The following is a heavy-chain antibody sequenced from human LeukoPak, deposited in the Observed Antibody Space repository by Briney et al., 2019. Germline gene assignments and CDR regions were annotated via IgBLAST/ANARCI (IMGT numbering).Heavy chain of an antibody. V-gene: IGHV3-11*01. CDR3: ARAGYYYDSSGYYHDY. J-gene: IGHJ4*02. CDR1: GFTFSDYY. CDR2: ISSSGSTI. D-gene: IGHD3-22*01. Sequence: PGGSLRPSCAASGFTFSDYYMSWIRQAPGKGLEWVSYISSSGSTIYYADSVKGRFTISRDNAKNSLYLQMNSLRAEDTAVYYCARAGYYYDSSGYYHDYWGQGTLVTVSS.